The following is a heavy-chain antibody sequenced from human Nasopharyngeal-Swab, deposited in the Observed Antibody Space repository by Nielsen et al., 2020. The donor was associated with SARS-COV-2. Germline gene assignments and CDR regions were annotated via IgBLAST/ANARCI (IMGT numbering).Heavy chain of an antibody. V-gene: IGHV3-7*01. CDR2: IKQDGGEK. CDR1: GFTFSSYW. Sequence: GGSLRLSCAASGFTFSSYWMSWVRQAPGKGLEWVANIKQDGGEKNYVVSVKGRFTISRDNAKNSLYLQMNTLRAEDTAVYYCVRDVIATVTTPPDYWGQGTLVTVSS. J-gene: IGHJ4*02. D-gene: IGHD4-17*01. CDR3: VRDVIATVTTPPDY.